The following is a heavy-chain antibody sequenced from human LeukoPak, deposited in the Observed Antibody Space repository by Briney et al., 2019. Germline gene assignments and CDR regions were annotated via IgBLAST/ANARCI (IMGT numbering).Heavy chain of an antibody. CDR1: GFTFSSYG. Sequence: GRSLRLSCAASGFTFSSYGMHWVRQAPGKGLEWVAVIWYDGSNKYYADSVKGRFTISRDNSKNTLYLQMNSLRAEDTAVYYCARDRLQNYFDYWGQGPLVTVSS. J-gene: IGHJ4*02. CDR2: IWYDGSNK. D-gene: IGHD4-11*01. CDR3: ARDRLQNYFDY. V-gene: IGHV3-33*01.